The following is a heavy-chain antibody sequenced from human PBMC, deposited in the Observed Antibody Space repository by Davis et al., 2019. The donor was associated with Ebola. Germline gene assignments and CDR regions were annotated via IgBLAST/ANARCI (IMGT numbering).Heavy chain of an antibody. CDR3: AKASQTHYYGYFDP. Sequence: GSSLKISCAASGFTFSSYAMTWVRQAPGKGLEWVSTISHSDGGTYYADSVRGRFTVSRDNSKSTLCLQMNSLRAEDTAVYYCAKASQTHYYGYFDPWGQGTLVTVSS. V-gene: IGHV3-23*01. D-gene: IGHD5-24*01. CDR2: ISHSDGGT. CDR1: GFTFSSYA. J-gene: IGHJ5*02.